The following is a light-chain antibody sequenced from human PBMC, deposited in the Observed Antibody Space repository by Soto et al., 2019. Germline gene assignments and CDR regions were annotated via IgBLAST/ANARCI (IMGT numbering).Light chain of an antibody. V-gene: IGLV1-44*01. CDR2: GNN. J-gene: IGLJ2*01. CDR3: ATWDDSPDGPV. CDR1: SSNIGSNT. Sequence: QSVLTQPPSASGTPGQRVTISCSGSSSNIGSNTVNWYQQLPGTAPKLLIYGNNQRPSGVPDRFSGSKSGTSASLAISGLQSEDEADYYCATWDDSPDGPVFGGGTKLTVL.